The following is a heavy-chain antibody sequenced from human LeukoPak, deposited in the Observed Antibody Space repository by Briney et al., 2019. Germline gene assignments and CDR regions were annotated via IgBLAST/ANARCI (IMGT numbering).Heavy chain of an antibody. J-gene: IGHJ4*02. D-gene: IGHD2-21*01. Sequence: PGRSLRLSCAASGFTFGSYAMSWVRQAPGKGLEWVSAISGSGGSTYYADSVKGRFTISRDNSKNTLYLQMNSLRAEDTAVYYCAKDRGIDLGFDYWGQGTLVTVSS. CDR1: GFTFGSYA. CDR3: AKDRGIDLGFDY. V-gene: IGHV3-23*01. CDR2: ISGSGGST.